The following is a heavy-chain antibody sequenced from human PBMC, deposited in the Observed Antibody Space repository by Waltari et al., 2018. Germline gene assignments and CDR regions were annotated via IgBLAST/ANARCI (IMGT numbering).Heavy chain of an antibody. CDR2: VDPEDGET. V-gene: IGHV1-69-2*01. D-gene: IGHD1-26*01. CDR1: GYTFTDYY. Sequence: EVQLVQSGAEVKKPGATVKISCKASGYTFTDYYMHWVQQAPGKGLEWMGRVDPEDGETIYAEKFQGRVTITAVTSTDTASMELSSLRSEDTAVYYCATPLVSWVGATRDAFDIWGQGTMVTVSS. J-gene: IGHJ3*02. CDR3: ATPLVSWVGATRDAFDI.